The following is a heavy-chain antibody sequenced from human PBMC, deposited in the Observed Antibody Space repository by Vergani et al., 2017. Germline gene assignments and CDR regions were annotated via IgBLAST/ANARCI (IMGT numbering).Heavy chain of an antibody. D-gene: IGHD1-26*01. CDR1: GDPISSGNN. CDR2: VSHSGDT. Sequence: QVNLQESGPGLVKPSETLSLTCAVSGDPISSGNNWGWIRQPPGKGLEWISSVSHSGDTYFNPSLKGRVSISMDTSKNYFFLTLSSVTAADTAMYYCAQRSGSYYFDIWGQGVLITVSS. J-gene: IGHJ5*02. V-gene: IGHV4-38-2*01. CDR3: AQRSGSYYFDI.